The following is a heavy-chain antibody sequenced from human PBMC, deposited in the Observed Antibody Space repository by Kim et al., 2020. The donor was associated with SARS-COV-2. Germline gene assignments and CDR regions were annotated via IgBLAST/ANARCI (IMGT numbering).Heavy chain of an antibody. J-gene: IGHJ4*02. V-gene: IGHV4-39*01. D-gene: IGHD4-17*01. Sequence: YYNPSLKSRVTISVDTSKNQFSLKLSSVTAADTAVYYCARHDYGDYVFDYWAREPWSPSPQ. CDR3: ARHDYGDYVFDY.